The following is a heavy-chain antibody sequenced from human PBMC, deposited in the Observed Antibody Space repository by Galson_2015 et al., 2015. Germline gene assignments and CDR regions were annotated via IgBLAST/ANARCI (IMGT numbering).Heavy chain of an antibody. CDR2: ISYDGSNK. CDR3: AKDRPYYYDSSDEYFDY. Sequence: SLRLSCAASGFTFSSYGMHWVRQAPGKGLEWVAVISYDGSNKYYADSVKGRFTISRDNSKNTLYLQMNSLRAEDTAVYYCAKDRPYYYDSSDEYFDYWGQGTLVTVSS. V-gene: IGHV3-30*18. J-gene: IGHJ4*02. D-gene: IGHD3-22*01. CDR1: GFTFSSYG.